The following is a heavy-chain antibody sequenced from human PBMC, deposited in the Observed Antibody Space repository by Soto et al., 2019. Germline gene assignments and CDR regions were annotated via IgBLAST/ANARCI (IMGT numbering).Heavy chain of an antibody. Sequence: GGSLRLSCAASGFTFSSYAMSWVRQAPGKGLEWVSAISGSGGSTYYADSVKGRFTISRDNSKNTLYLQMNSLRAEDTAVYYCAKEPTVGYYYRPEYFQHWGQGTLVTVSS. CDR3: AKEPTVGYYYRPEYFQH. D-gene: IGHD3-22*01. CDR2: ISGSGGST. CDR1: GFTFSSYA. V-gene: IGHV3-23*01. J-gene: IGHJ1*01.